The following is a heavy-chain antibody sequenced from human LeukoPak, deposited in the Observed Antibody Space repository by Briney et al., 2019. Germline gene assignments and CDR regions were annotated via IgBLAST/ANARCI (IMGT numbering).Heavy chain of an antibody. V-gene: IGHV4-61*08. CDR1: GGSISSGDYY. J-gene: IGHJ3*02. CDR2: IYYSGST. CDR3: AREESYYYDSSGYGDAFDI. Sequence: SQTLSLTCTVSGGSISSGDYYWSWIRQPPGKGLEWIGYIYYSGSTNYNPSLKSRVTISVDTSKNQFSLKLSSVTAADTAVYYCAREESYYYDSSGYGDAFDIWGQGTMVTVSS. D-gene: IGHD3-22*01.